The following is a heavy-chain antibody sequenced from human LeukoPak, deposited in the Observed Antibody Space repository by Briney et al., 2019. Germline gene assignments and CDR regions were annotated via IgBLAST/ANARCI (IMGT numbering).Heavy chain of an antibody. V-gene: IGHV3-7*01. CDR3: GNQCSGGICPEN. J-gene: IGHJ4*02. D-gene: IGHD2-15*01. Sequence: GGSLRLSCAASGFRFTSYWTTWVRQAPGKGLEWVGNIGQDGSVKNYADSVKGRFTISRDNAKNSVFLQMNSLRAEDTAFYYCGNQCSGGICPENWGRGTLVTVSS. CDR1: GFRFTSYW. CDR2: IGQDGSVK.